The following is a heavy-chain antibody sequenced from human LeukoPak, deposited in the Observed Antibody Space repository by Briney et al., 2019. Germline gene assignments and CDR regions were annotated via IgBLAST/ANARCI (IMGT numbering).Heavy chain of an antibody. J-gene: IGHJ5*02. CDR3: ARADRLVGSPYLIGP. Sequence: ASVKVSCKTSGYNFIDYYMHWVRQAPGQGLEWMGWVNPVSGRTRIAQKFQDRISLTRDSSITTFYMEVTWLPYDDPDIYYCARADRLVGSPYLIGPWGQGTLVTVSS. CDR1: GYNFIDYY. V-gene: IGHV1-2*02. CDR2: VNPVSGRT. D-gene: IGHD6-6*01.